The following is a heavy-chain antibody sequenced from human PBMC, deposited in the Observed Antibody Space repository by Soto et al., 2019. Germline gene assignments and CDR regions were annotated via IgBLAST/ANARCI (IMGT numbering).Heavy chain of an antibody. V-gene: IGHV4-34*01. CDR3: GRGGSNAWRVPLAT. D-gene: IGHD1-26*01. CDR2: INHSGNN. Sequence: QLQQWGAGLLKPSETLSLTCVVSGGSFSTYYYNWIRQSPGKGLEWIGEINHSGNNNYSPSLNSPLTIPLDTARTQFPMRRPSGPAGATAVYYCGRGGSNAWRVPLATGGKGTMFSFS. CDR1: GGSFSTYY. J-gene: IGHJ3*01.